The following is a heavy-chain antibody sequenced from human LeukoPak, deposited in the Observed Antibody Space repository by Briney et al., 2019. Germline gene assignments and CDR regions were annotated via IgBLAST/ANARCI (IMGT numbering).Heavy chain of an antibody. CDR3: AKGWLYYFDY. V-gene: IGHV3-23*01. CDR1: GFTFSSYA. D-gene: IGHD6-19*01. CDR2: ISGSGGST. Sequence: PGGSLRLSCAASGFTFSSYAMSLVRQAPRKGLEWVSAISGSGGSTYYADSVKGRFTISRDNSKNTLYLQMNSLRAEDTAVYYWAKGWLYYFDYWGQGTLVTVSS. J-gene: IGHJ4*02.